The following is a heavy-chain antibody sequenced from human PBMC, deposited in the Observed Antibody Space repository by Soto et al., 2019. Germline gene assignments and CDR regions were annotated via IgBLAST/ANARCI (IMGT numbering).Heavy chain of an antibody. Sequence: GASVKVSCKASGYTFTDYFIHWVRQAPGQGFEWMGWINPNSRGTNYAQKFQGRVTMTRDTSNSTAYMELRGLRSDDTAVYYCARVTLKAGNWFDPRGQGTLVTVSS. CDR1: GYTFTDYF. J-gene: IGHJ5*02. CDR2: INPNSRGT. V-gene: IGHV1-2*02. CDR3: ARVTLKAGNWFDP.